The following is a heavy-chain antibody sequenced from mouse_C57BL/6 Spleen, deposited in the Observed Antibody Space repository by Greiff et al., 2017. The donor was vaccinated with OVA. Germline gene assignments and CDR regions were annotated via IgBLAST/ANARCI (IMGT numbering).Heavy chain of an antibody. CDR1: GYTFTDYN. V-gene: IGHV1-18*01. CDR3: ARWAYDYGYFDY. J-gene: IGHJ2*01. D-gene: IGHD2-4*01. CDR2: INPNNGGT. Sequence: EVQLQQSGPELVKPGASVKIPCKASGYTFTDYNMDWVKQSHGKSLEWIGDINPNNGGTIYNQKFKGKATLTVDKSSSTAYMELRSLTSEDTAVYYCARWAYDYGYFDYWGQGTTLTVSS.